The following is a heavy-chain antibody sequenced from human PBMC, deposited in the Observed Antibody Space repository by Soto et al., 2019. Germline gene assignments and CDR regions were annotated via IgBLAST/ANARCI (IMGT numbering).Heavy chain of an antibody. Sequence: SETLSLTCTVSGGSISNYYWNWIRQPPGKGLEWIGYIYYSGSTNYNPSLKSRVTISVDTSKNQFSLKLSSVTAADTAVYYCARYRDYYDSSGYYYGYWFDPWGQGTLVTVSS. J-gene: IGHJ5*02. CDR1: GGSISNYY. CDR2: IYYSGST. D-gene: IGHD3-22*01. V-gene: IGHV4-59*08. CDR3: ARYRDYYDSSGYYYGYWFDP.